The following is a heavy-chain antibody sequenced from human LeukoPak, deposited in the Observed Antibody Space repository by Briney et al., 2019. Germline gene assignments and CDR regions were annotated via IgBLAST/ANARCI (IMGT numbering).Heavy chain of an antibody. CDR3: AREAKEGNWFDS. J-gene: IGHJ5*01. V-gene: IGHV1-69*06. Sequence: ASVKVSCKASGGTFSSYAISWVRQAPGQGLEWMGGIIPIFGTANYAQKFQGRVTITADKSTSTAYMELSSLRSEDTAVYYCAREAKEGNWFDSWGQGTLVTVSS. CDR2: IIPIFGTA. CDR1: GGTFSSYA.